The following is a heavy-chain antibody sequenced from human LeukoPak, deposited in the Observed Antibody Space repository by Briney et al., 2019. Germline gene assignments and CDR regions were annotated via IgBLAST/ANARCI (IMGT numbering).Heavy chain of an antibody. D-gene: IGHD3-16*01. V-gene: IGHV3-66*02. CDR2: IYSGDNT. J-gene: IGHJ4*02. Sequence: PGGSLRLSCAASGFTVSNNYMSWVRQAPGKGLEWVSFIYSGDNTYYIESVKGRFTISRDNSKNTLFLQMNRLRADDTAVYYCAGRRVLDASFDYWGQGTLVSVS. CDR1: GFTVSNNY. CDR3: AGRRVLDASFDY.